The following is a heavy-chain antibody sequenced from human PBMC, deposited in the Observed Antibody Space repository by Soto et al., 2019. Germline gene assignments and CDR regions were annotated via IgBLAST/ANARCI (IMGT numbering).Heavy chain of an antibody. Sequence: GSLRLSCATSGFTFSDYYMSWIRQAPGKGLEWVSYISSGGTTINYADSVKGRFTISRDNAKSSLYLQMNSPRAEDTAVYYCARDCLEGGWYENKFDNWGQGAQVTVSS. CDR1: GFTFSDYY. J-gene: IGHJ4*02. CDR3: ARDCLEGGWYENKFDN. CDR2: ISSGGTTI. D-gene: IGHD6-19*01. V-gene: IGHV3-11*01.